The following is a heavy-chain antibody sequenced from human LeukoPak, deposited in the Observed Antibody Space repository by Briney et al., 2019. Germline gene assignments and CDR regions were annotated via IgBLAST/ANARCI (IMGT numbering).Heavy chain of an antibody. Sequence: SETLSLTCTVSGGSISSGSYYWSWFRQPAGKGLEWIGRVYTSGDTSYNPSLKSRVTISAVTSKNQFSLKLSSVTAADTAIYYCARATRGMPYFDSWGQGTLVTVSS. CDR1: GGSISSGSYY. CDR3: ARATRGMPYFDS. J-gene: IGHJ4*02. CDR2: VYTSGDT. D-gene: IGHD1-14*01. V-gene: IGHV4-61*02.